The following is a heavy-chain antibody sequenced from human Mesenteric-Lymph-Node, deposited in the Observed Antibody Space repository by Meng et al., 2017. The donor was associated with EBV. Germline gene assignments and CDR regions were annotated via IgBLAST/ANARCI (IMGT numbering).Heavy chain of an antibody. Sequence: QHGASGSLKVSWHLASAGGAHGWTFGGDYRCLIREPQGKGLEWIGEIDQSGNSNYNPSLKSRVTISIDTSKNQFSLALSSATAADTAVYFCARDPGTMASTRSYFFDYWGQGTLVTVSS. CDR3: ARDPGTMASTRSYFFDY. D-gene: IGHD4/OR15-4a*01. CDR1: GWTFGGDY. V-gene: IGHV4-34*01. CDR2: IDQSGNS. J-gene: IGHJ4*02.